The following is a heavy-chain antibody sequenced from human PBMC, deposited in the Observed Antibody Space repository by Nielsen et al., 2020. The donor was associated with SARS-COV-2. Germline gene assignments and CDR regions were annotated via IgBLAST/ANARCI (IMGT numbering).Heavy chain of an antibody. CDR3: TRGFYSQSDY. CDR2: ISGDSYYI. V-gene: IGHV3-21*01. Sequence: GGSLRLSCAASGFNFRRYDMNWVRQAPGKGLEWVASISGDSYYIYYSELVKGRFTVSRDNGKNSLYLQMNTLRSEDTALYYCTRGFYSQSDYWGQGTLVTV. CDR1: GFNFRRYD. D-gene: IGHD2-15*01. J-gene: IGHJ4*02.